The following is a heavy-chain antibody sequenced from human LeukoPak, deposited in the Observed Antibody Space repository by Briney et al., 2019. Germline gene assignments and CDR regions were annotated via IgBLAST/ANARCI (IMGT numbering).Heavy chain of an antibody. CDR3: ARGRHEGYCSGGSCYYYYYMDV. V-gene: IGHV1-2*02. CDR2: INPNSGGT. CDR1: GYTFTGYY. J-gene: IGHJ6*03. Sequence: ASVKVSCKASGYTFTGYYMHWVRQAPGQGLEWMGWINPNSGGTNYAQKFQGRVTMTRDTSISTAYMELSRLRSDDTAVYYCARGRHEGYCSGGSCYYYYYMDVWGKGTTVTVSS. D-gene: IGHD2-15*01.